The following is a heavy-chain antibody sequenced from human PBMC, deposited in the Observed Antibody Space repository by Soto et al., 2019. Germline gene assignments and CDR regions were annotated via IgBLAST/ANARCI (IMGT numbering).Heavy chain of an antibody. V-gene: IGHV4-34*01. CDR1: GGSCSGYY. J-gene: IGHJ5*02. D-gene: IGHD1-1*01. CDR3: ATANWSHHYFDP. Sequence: QVRLQQWGTGLLKSSDTLSLTCAVYGGSCSGYYWSWLRQPPGKGLEWMGEINHSGSPNYNPSLKSRVTISVDTSKNQFSLKMTSVNAADPAVYYCATANWSHHYFDPWGQGTLVTVSS. CDR2: INHSGSP.